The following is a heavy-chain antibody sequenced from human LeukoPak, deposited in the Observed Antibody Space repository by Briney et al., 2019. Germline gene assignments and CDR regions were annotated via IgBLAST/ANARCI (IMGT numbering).Heavy chain of an antibody. J-gene: IGHJ4*02. CDR2: IYTSGST. Sequence: SETLSLTCTVSGGSISSYYWSWVRQPAGKGLEGIGRIYTSGSTNYNPSLKSRVTMSVDTSKNQFSLKLSSVTAADTAVYYCAREGGANRPLDYWGQGTLVTVSS. V-gene: IGHV4-4*07. D-gene: IGHD4/OR15-4a*01. CDR3: AREGGANRPLDY. CDR1: GGSISSYY.